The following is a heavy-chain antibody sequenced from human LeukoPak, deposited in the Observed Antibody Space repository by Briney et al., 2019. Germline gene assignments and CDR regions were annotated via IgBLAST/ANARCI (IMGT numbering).Heavy chain of an antibody. CDR3: ARVVYDYYYYMDV. Sequence: SVKVSCKASGGTFSSHFISWVRQAPGQGLEWMGGINPIFGTDHYAQKFQDRVTITADISTNTVYMELSNLRSEDTAVYYCARVVYDYYYYMDVWGKGTTVTISS. CDR1: GGTFSSHF. D-gene: IGHD3-16*01. CDR2: INPIFGTD. V-gene: IGHV1-69*06. J-gene: IGHJ6*03.